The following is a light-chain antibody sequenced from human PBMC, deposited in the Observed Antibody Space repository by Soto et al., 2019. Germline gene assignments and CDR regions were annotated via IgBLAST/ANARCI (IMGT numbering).Light chain of an antibody. CDR2: DVS. J-gene: IGLJ1*01. Sequence: QPVLTQPASVTVSPGQSSTISCTRTSSDVGGYNYVSWYQQHPGKAPKLMIYDVSNRPSGVSNRFSGSKSGNTASLTISGLQAEDEADYYCSSYTSSSTLDVFGTGTKVTVL. V-gene: IGLV2-14*01. CDR1: SSDVGGYNY. CDR3: SSYTSSSTLDV.